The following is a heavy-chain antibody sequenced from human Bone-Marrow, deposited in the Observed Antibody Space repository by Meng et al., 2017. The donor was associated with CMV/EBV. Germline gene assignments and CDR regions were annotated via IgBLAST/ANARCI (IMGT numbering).Heavy chain of an antibody. D-gene: IGHD2-2*01. V-gene: IGHV1-69*05. CDR3: ARGAGLGYCSSTSCSLPYYYYGMDV. J-gene: IGHJ6*01. Sequence: SVKVSCKASGGTFSSYAISWVRQAPGQGLEWMGGIIPIFGTANYAQKFQGRVTITTDESTSTAYMELSSLRSEDTAVYYCARGAGLGYCSSTSCSLPYYYYGMDVWGQGTTVTGSS. CDR2: IIPIFGTA. CDR1: GGTFSSYA.